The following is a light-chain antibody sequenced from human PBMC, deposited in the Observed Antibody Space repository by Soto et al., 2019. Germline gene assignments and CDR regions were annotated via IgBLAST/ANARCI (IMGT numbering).Light chain of an antibody. CDR1: QTISNQ. Sequence: EIVLTQSPGTLSLSPGETATLSCRASQTISNQLAWYRQKPGQAPRLLIYDASTRATGVPARISGSGFWTDFTLTISSLESEDFAVYYCEHRRNWPLTFGGGTKVEIK. V-gene: IGKV3-11*01. CDR2: DAS. J-gene: IGKJ4*01. CDR3: EHRRNWPLT.